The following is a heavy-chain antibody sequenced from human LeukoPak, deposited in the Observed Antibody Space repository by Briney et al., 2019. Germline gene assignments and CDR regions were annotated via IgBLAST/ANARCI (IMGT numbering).Heavy chain of an antibody. CDR3: AREPGATHYYYYSMDV. J-gene: IGHJ6*02. D-gene: IGHD1-26*01. CDR1: GGTFSSYA. V-gene: IGHV1-69*13. Sequence: ASVKVSCKASGGTFSSYAISWVRQAPGQGLEWMGGIIPIFGTANYAQKFQGRVTIPADESTSTAYMELSSLRSEDTAVYYCAREPGATHYYYYSMDVWGQGTTVTVSS. CDR2: IIPIFGTA.